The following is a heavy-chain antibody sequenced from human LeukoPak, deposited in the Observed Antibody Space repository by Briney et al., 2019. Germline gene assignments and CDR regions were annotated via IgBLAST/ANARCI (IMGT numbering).Heavy chain of an antibody. CDR2: IYHTGAT. CDR1: GGSIGGDY. Sequence: PSETLSLTCTVSGGSIGGDYWTWIRQPPEKGLQYIGYIYHTGATNYNPSLKSRVTMSVDTSKNQFSLKLNSVTAADTAVYFCAKYGKSGWSIDNWGQGTLVTVSS. J-gene: IGHJ4*02. CDR3: AKYGKSGWSIDN. V-gene: IGHV4-59*08. D-gene: IGHD6-19*01.